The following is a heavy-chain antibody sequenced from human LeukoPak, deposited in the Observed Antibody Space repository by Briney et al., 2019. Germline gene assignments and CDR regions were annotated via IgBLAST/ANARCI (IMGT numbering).Heavy chain of an antibody. CDR1: GFTFSSYG. V-gene: IGHV3-23*01. D-gene: IGHD6-19*01. Sequence: GGSLRLSCAASGFTFSSYGMHWVRQAPGKGLEWVSAISGSGGSTYYADSVKGRFTISRDNSKNTLYLQMNSLRAEDTAVYYCANLEAVEVDYWGQGTLVTVSS. J-gene: IGHJ4*02. CDR3: ANLEAVEVDY. CDR2: ISGSGGST.